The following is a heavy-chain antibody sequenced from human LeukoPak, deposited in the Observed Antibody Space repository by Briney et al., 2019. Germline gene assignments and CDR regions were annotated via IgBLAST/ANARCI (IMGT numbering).Heavy chain of an antibody. CDR2: ISPRNSYI. Sequence: GGSLRLSCAASGFSFSSYTLNWVRQAPGKGLEWVSSISPRNSYIYYADSVKGRFTISRDNAKNSLFLQMDSLKVEDTAIYYCARDNWVDCWGQGTLVTVSS. V-gene: IGHV3-21*04. CDR3: ARDNWVDC. J-gene: IGHJ5*01. CDR1: GFSFSSYT.